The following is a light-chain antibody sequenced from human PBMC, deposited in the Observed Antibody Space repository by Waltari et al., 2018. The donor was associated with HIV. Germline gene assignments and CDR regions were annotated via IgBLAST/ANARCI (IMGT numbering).Light chain of an antibody. V-gene: IGKV1D-12*01. J-gene: IGKJ4*01. Sequence: DIQMTQSPSSVSASVGDRVTITCRASQAINTWLAWYQLKPRKAPKLLISAASTLRPGVPSRFSGSGSGTDFSLTISSLQPEDFATYYCQQAYSFPPTFGGGTKVEIK. CDR3: QQAYSFPPT. CDR2: AAS. CDR1: QAINTW.